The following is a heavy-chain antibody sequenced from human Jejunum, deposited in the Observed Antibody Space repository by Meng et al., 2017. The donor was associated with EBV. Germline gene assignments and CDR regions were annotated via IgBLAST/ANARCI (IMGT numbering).Heavy chain of an antibody. CDR3: ARDFDSGTGY. V-gene: IGHV3-74*01. D-gene: IGHD5-12*01. CDR1: EFTFSTYW. J-gene: IGHJ4*02. CDR2: ISPDGGAT. Sequence: EVQLVESXXGLVQPGGXLRLSFAASEFTFSTYWIHWFRQVPGKGLVWVSCISPDGGATHYADFVKGRFSISRDNAKNTLYLQMNSLRAEDTALYYCARDFDSGTGYWGQGILVTVSS.